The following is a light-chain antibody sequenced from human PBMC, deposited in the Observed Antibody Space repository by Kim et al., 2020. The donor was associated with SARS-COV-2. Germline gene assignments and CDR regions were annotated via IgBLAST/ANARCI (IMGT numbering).Light chain of an antibody. V-gene: IGLV3-19*01. CDR3: NSRDSSGNHCV. CDR1: SPRSYY. CDR2: GKN. J-gene: IGLJ3*02. Sequence: SSELTQDPAVSVALGQTVRITCQGDSPRSYYASWYQQKPGPAPVLVIYGKNNRPSGIPDRFSGSSSGNTASLTITGAQAEDEADYYFNSRDSSGNHCVFG.